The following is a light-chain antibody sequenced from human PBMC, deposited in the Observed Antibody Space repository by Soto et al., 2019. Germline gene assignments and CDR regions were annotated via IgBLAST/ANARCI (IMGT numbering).Light chain of an antibody. CDR1: SSDVGYYNY. CDR2: DVT. CDR3: FSYAGFYTLL. J-gene: IGLJ2*01. V-gene: IGLV2-11*01. Sequence: QSALTQPRSVSESPGQSVTISCTGTSSDVGYYNYVSWYQQHPGKAPRLLIYDVTKRPSGVPDRFSGSKSDNTASLTISGLQAEDEADYYCFSYAGFYTLLFGGGTQLTVL.